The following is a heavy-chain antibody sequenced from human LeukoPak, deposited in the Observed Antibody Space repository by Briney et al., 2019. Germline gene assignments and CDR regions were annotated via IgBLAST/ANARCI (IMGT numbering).Heavy chain of an antibody. CDR2: ISSSGSTI. D-gene: IGHD3-3*01. Sequence: PGGSLRLSCAASGFTFSSYEMNWVRQAPGKGLAWVSYISSSGSTIYYADSVKGRFTISRDNAKNSLYLQMNSLRAEDAAVYYCASAGHGFWSGYFDYWGQGTLVTVSS. J-gene: IGHJ4*02. CDR1: GFTFSSYE. CDR3: ASAGHGFWSGYFDY. V-gene: IGHV3-48*03.